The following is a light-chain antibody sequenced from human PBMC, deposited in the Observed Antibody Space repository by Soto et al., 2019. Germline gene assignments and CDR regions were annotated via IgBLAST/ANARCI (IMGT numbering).Light chain of an antibody. Sequence: EIVLTQSPATLSLSPGERATLSCRARQSVSNFLAWYQQKPGQAPRLLIADASTRATGIPARCSGSVSGTDFSLTICSLEPAAITVYYCQQLLTCPNLTFYVGTNVQIK. CDR1: QSVSNF. CDR3: QQLLTCPNLT. CDR2: DAS. J-gene: IGKJ4*01. V-gene: IGKV3-11*01.